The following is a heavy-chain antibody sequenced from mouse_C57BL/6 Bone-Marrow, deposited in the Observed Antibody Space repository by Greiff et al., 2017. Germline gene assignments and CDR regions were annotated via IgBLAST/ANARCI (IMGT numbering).Heavy chain of an antibody. Sequence: QVQLQQPGAELVKPGASVKMSCKASGYTFTSYWITWVKQRPGQGLEWIGDIYPGGGSTNYNEKFKSKATLTVDTSSSTAYMQLSSLTSEDSAVYYCAREGDYYGSTYYAMDYWGQGTSVTVSS. V-gene: IGHV1-55*01. CDR1: GYTFTSYW. D-gene: IGHD1-1*01. CDR3: AREGDYYGSTYYAMDY. CDR2: IYPGGGST. J-gene: IGHJ4*01.